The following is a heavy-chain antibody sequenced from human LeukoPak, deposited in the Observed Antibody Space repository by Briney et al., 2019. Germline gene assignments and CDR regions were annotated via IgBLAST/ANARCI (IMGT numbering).Heavy chain of an antibody. Sequence: PGGSLRLSCAASEVTFSIYAMSWVRQAPGKGLEWVSAISGSGGSTYYADSVKGRFSISRDNSKNTLYLQMNSLRAEDTAVYYCARGVLRYFDSYGMDVWGQGTTVTVSS. D-gene: IGHD3-9*01. J-gene: IGHJ6*02. CDR3: ARGVLRYFDSYGMDV. V-gene: IGHV3-23*01. CDR1: EVTFSIYA. CDR2: ISGSGGST.